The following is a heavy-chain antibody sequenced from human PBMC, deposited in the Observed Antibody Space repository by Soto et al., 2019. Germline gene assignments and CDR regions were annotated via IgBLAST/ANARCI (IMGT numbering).Heavy chain of an antibody. CDR3: ATLGDSSSSSHYYGMDV. J-gene: IGHJ6*02. CDR2: ISYDGSNK. Sequence: GGSLRLSCAASGFTFSSYAMHWVRQAPGKGLEWVAVISYDGSNKHYADSVKGRFTISRDNSKNTLYLQMNSLRAEDTAVYYCATLGDSSSSSHYYGMDVWGQGTTVTVSS. D-gene: IGHD6-6*01. CDR1: GFTFSSYA. V-gene: IGHV3-30-3*01.